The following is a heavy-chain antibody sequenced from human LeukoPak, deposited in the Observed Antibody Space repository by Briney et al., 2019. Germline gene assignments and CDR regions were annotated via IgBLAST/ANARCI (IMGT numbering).Heavy chain of an antibody. CDR1: GGSISSGGYY. CDR2: IYHSGST. V-gene: IGHV4-31*03. CDR3: ARGGGFWSGYYPHDY. D-gene: IGHD3-3*01. J-gene: IGHJ4*02. Sequence: SETLSLTCTVSGGSISSGGYYWSWIRQHPGKGLEWIGHIYHSGSTYYNPSLKSRVTISVDTSKNQFSLKLSSVTAADTAVYYCARGGGFWSGYYPHDYWGQGTLVTVSS.